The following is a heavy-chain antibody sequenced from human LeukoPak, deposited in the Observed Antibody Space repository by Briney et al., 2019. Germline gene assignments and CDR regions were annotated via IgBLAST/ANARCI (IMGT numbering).Heavy chain of an antibody. Sequence: SETLSLTCTVSGGYISSGSYYWSWIRQPAGKGLEWIGRIYTSGSTNYNPSLKGRVTISVDTSKNQFSLKLSSVTAADTAVYYCARDQLFGDYDFWSGFEPWGQGTLVTVSS. CDR2: IYTSGST. CDR1: GGYISSGSYY. CDR3: ARDQLFGDYDFWSGFEP. V-gene: IGHV4-61*02. J-gene: IGHJ5*02. D-gene: IGHD3-3*01.